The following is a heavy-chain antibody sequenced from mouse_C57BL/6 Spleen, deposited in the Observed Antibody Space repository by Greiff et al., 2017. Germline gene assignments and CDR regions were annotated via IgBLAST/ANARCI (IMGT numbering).Heavy chain of an antibody. Sequence: VQLQQSGAELVRPGTSVKVSCKASGYAFTNYLIEWVKQRPGQGLEWIGVINPGSGGTNYNEKFKGKATLTADKSSSTAYMQLSSLTSEDSAVYFCARSRTTVTDWYFDVWGTGTTVTVSS. CDR1: GYAFTNYL. J-gene: IGHJ1*03. CDR3: ARSRTTVTDWYFDV. D-gene: IGHD1-1*01. CDR2: INPGSGGT. V-gene: IGHV1-54*01.